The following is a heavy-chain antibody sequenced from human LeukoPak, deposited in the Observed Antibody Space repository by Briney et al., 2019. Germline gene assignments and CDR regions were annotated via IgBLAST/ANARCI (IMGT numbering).Heavy chain of an antibody. V-gene: IGHV1-18*04. D-gene: IGHD5-12*01. Sequence: ASVKVSCKASGYTFTGYYMHWARQAPGQGLEWMGWISAYNGNTNYAQKLQGRVTMTTDTSTSTAYMELRSLRSDDTAVYYCARDLYSGYDRRAHAFDIWGQGTMVTVSS. CDR1: GYTFTGYY. CDR2: ISAYNGNT. CDR3: ARDLYSGYDRRAHAFDI. J-gene: IGHJ3*02.